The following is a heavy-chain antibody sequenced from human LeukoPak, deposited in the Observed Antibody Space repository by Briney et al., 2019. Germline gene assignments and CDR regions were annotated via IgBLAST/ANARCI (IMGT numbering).Heavy chain of an antibody. CDR2: INPNSGGT. CDR3: AISTAIDHDAFDI. CDR1: GYTFTGYY. J-gene: IGHJ3*02. V-gene: IGHV1-2*02. D-gene: IGHD2-21*02. Sequence: ASVTVSCKASGYTFTGYYMHWVRQAPGQGLEWKGWINPNSGGTNYAQKFQGRVTVTRDTSISTAYMELSRLRSDDTAVYYCAISTAIDHDAFDIWGQGTMVTVSS.